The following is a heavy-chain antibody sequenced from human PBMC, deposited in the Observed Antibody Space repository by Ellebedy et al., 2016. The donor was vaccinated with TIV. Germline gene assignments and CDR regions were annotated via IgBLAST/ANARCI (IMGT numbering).Heavy chain of an antibody. V-gene: IGHV1-46*01. CDR1: GGTFSSYA. J-gene: IGHJ3*02. Sequence: AASVKVSCKASGGTFSSYAISWVRQAPGPGLEWMGRINPSAGRRSYAQKFQGRVTMTRDTSTSTVYMELSSLRSEDTAVYYCARGRGYSYDVWDIWGQGTMVTVSS. D-gene: IGHD5-18*01. CDR2: INPSAGRR. CDR3: ARGRGYSYDVWDI.